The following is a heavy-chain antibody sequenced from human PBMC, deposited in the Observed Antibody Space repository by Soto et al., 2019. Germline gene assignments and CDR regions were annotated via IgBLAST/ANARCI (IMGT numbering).Heavy chain of an antibody. D-gene: IGHD4-17*01. Sequence: GASVKVSCKASGYTFTGYYIHWVRQAPVQGLEWMGWINPNSGGTNYAQKFQGRVTMTRDTSISTAYMELSRLRSDDTAVYYCASLYGDHPGFDYWGQGTLVNVSS. V-gene: IGHV1-2*02. CDR2: INPNSGGT. CDR1: GYTFTGYY. CDR3: ASLYGDHPGFDY. J-gene: IGHJ4*02.